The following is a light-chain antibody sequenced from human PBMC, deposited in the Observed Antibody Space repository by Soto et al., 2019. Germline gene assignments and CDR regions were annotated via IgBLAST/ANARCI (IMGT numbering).Light chain of an antibody. V-gene: IGKV3-15*01. CDR2: GTS. CDR3: QQYKTWPRT. J-gene: IGKJ1*01. Sequence: EILMTQSPDIVSVSPGERVTLSCRASQNVSSDLAWHQQRPGQAPRLLIYGTSTTATAFPARFSGSGSGTEFTLTISSLQSEDFAVYYCQQYKTWPRTFGQGTKVEIK. CDR1: QNVSSD.